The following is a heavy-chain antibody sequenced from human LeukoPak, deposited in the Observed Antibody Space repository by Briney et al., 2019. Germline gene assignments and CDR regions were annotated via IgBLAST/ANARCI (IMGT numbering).Heavy chain of an antibody. CDR3: AREVDFYYYGMDV. V-gene: IGHV3-74*01. CDR2: INSDGSST. D-gene: IGHD2-15*01. Sequence: GGSLRLSRAASGFTFSSYWMHWVRQAPGKGLVWVSRINSDGSSTSYADSVKGRFTISRDNAKNTLYLQMNSLRAEDTAVYYCAREVDFYYYGMDVWGQGTTVTVSS. CDR1: GFTFSSYW. J-gene: IGHJ6*02.